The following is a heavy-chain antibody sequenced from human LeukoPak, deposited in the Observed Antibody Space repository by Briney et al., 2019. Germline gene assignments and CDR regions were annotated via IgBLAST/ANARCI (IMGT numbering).Heavy chain of an antibody. Sequence: SETLSLTCAVSGGSISSSNWWSWVRQPPGKGLEWIGEIYHSGSTNYNPSLKSRVTISVDKSKNQFSLKLSSVTAADTAVYYCAGVVVAAPDGMDVWGQGTTVTVSS. CDR1: GGSISSSNW. J-gene: IGHJ6*02. CDR2: IYHSGST. V-gene: IGHV4-4*02. CDR3: AGVVVAAPDGMDV. D-gene: IGHD2-15*01.